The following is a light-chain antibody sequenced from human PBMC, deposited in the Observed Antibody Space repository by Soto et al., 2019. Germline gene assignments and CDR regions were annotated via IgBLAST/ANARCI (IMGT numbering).Light chain of an antibody. J-gene: IGKJ3*01. Sequence: EIVLTQSPATLSLSPGERATLSCGASQSVGSSNLAWYQQKPGLAPRLLIYDASSRATGIPDRFSGSGSETDFTLTISRLEPEDFAVYHCQQYGSSPFTFGPGTKVDIK. V-gene: IGKV3D-20*01. CDR2: DAS. CDR3: QQYGSSPFT. CDR1: QSVGSSN.